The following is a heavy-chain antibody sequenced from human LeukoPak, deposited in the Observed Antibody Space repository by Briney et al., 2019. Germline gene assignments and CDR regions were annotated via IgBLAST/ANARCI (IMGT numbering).Heavy chain of an antibody. D-gene: IGHD3-3*01. CDR2: IKSKTDGGTT. CDR3: TTDPSVLRFLEWFADAFDI. J-gene: IGHJ3*02. CDR1: GFTFSNAW. Sequence: GGSLRLSCAASGFTFSNAWMSWVRQAPGKGLEWVGRIKSKTDGGTTDYAAPVKGRFTISRDDSKNTLYLQMNSLKTEDTAVYYCTTDPSVLRFLEWFADAFDIWGQGTMVTVSS. V-gene: IGHV3-15*01.